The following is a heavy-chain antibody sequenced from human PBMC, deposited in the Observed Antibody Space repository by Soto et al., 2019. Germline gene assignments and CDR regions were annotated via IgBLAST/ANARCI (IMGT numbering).Heavy chain of an antibody. V-gene: IGHV4-34*01. Sequence: SETLSLTCAVYGGSFSDYSWAWIRQPPGEGLEWIGSIYHTGNAYYNPSLKSRVTISVDTSKNQFSLKLTSVTAADAALYYCARDFFDSSDYTTNWFDPWGQGTLVTVSS. CDR1: GGSFSDYS. D-gene: IGHD3-22*01. J-gene: IGHJ5*02. CDR3: ARDFFDSSDYTTNWFDP. CDR2: IYHTGNA.